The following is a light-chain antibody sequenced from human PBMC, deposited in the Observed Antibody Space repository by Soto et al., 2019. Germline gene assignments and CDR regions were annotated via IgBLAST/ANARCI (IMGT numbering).Light chain of an antibody. V-gene: IGLV2-18*02. CDR1: SSDVGSYNR. CDR3: SSYTRSSTWV. CDR2: HVS. J-gene: IGLJ3*02. Sequence: QSALTQPPSVSGSPGQSVTISCTGTSSDVGSYNRVSWYQQPPGTAPKLMIYHVSNRPSGVPDRFSGYKSGNTASLTISGLQAEDEADYYCSSYTRSSTWVFGGGTKLTVL.